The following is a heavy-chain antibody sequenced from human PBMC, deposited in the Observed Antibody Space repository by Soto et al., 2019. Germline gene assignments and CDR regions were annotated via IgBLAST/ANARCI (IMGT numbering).Heavy chain of an antibody. D-gene: IGHD3-3*01. Sequence: TLSLTCTVSGGSISSYYWSWIRQPPGKGLEWIGYIYYSGSTNYNPSLKSRVTISVDTSKNQFSLKLSSVTAADTAVYYCARGFGPPTYYDFWSGPPYYGMDVWGQGTTVTVSS. J-gene: IGHJ6*02. CDR1: GGSISSYY. V-gene: IGHV4-59*01. CDR2: IYYSGST. CDR3: ARGFGPPTYYDFWSGPPYYGMDV.